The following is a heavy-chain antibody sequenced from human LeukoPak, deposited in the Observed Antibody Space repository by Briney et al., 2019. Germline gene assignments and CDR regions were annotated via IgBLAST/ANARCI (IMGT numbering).Heavy chain of an antibody. CDR3: AKRGVVIRVILVGFHKEAYYFDS. D-gene: IGHD3-22*01. CDR1: GFTFSTYA. CDR2: ISDSGGRT. J-gene: IGHJ4*02. V-gene: IGHV3-23*01. Sequence: GRSLRLSCAASGFTFSTYAMHWVRQAPGKGLEWVAGISDSGGRTNYADSVKGRFTISRDSPKNTLYLQMNSLRAEDAAVYFCAKRGVVIRVILVGFHKEAYYFDSWGQGALVTVSS.